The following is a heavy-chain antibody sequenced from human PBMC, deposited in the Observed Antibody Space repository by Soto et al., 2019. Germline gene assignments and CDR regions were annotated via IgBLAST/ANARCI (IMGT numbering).Heavy chain of an antibody. V-gene: IGHV4-39*01. CDR1: GGSISGSSYY. D-gene: IGHD6-13*01. CDR2: IYYSGST. Sequence: PSETLSLTCPVSGGSISGSSYYWGWIRQPPGKGLEWIGSIYYSGSTYYNPSLKSRVTIPVDTSKNQFSLKLSSATAADTAVYYCASLIAAAKYYYYMVVWGKGTTVTVSS. J-gene: IGHJ6*03. CDR3: ASLIAAAKYYYYMVV.